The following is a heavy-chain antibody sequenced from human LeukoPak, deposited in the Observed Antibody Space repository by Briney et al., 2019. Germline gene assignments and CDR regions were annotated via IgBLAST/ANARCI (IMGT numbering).Heavy chain of an antibody. CDR2: ISPNGSST. D-gene: IGHD2-8*02. Sequence: ASVKVSCKASGFTFTNYYMHWVRQAPGHGVDWMGLISPNGSSTNYAQKFRGRVTMTRDTSTTTVYMELSSLRSEDTAVYYCAREESGGYFDYWGQGTLVTVSS. V-gene: IGHV1-46*01. CDR1: GFTFTNYY. J-gene: IGHJ4*02. CDR3: AREESGGYFDY.